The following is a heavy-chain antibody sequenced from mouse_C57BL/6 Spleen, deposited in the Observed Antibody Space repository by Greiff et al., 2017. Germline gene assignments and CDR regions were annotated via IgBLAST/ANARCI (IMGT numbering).Heavy chain of an antibody. Sequence: QVQLQQPGAELVRPGSSVKLSCKASGYTFTSYWMDWVKQRPGQGLEWIGNIYPSDSETHYNQKFKDKATLTVDKSSSTAYMQLSSLTSEDSAVYYCARRAPRGFAYWGQGTLVTVSA. CDR2: IYPSDSET. D-gene: IGHD3-1*01. J-gene: IGHJ3*01. CDR1: GYTFTSYW. V-gene: IGHV1-61*01. CDR3: ARRAPRGFAY.